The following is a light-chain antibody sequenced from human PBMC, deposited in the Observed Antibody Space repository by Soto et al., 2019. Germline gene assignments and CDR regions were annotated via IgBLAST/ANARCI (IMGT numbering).Light chain of an antibody. CDR3: AAWDDSLNAYV. J-gene: IGLJ1*01. Sequence: QSVLTQPPSASGTPGQRVTISCSGSSSNIGSNYVFWYQQLPGTAPKLLIYSNYQRPSGVPDRFSGSKSGTSASLAISGLRSEDEADYYCAAWDDSLNAYVFGPGTKVTVL. CDR1: SSNIGSNY. V-gene: IGLV1-47*01. CDR2: SNY.